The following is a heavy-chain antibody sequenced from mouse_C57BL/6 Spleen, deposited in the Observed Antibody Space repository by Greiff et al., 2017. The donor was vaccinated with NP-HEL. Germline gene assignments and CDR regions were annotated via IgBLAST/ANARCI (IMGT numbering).Heavy chain of an antibody. V-gene: IGHV1-26*01. CDR3: ARGSPYAMDY. CDR1: GYTFTDYY. Sequence: EVQLQQSGPELVKPGASVKISCKASGYTFTDYYMNWVKQSHGKSLEWIGDINPNNGGTSYNQKFKGKATLTVDKSSSTAYMLLRSLSSEDSAVYYCARGSPYAMDYWGQGTAVTVAS. J-gene: IGHJ4*01. CDR2: INPNNGGT.